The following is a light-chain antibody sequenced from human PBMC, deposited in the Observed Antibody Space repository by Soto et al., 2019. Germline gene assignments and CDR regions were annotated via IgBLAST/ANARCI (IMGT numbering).Light chain of an antibody. CDR1: QDISNY. CDR2: DAS. CDR3: QQYDNLPPT. V-gene: IGKV1-33*01. Sequence: DIQMTQSPSSLSASVGDRVTITCQASQDISNYLNWYQQKPGKAPQLQIYDASNLEKGVRSRFSGSGSGTDFTVTISSLQPEDIATYSWQQYDNLPPTFGPGTKVDIK. J-gene: IGKJ3*01.